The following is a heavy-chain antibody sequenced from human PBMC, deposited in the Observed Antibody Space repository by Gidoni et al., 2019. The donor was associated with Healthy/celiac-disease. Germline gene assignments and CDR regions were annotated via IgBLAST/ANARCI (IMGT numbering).Heavy chain of an antibody. V-gene: IGHV3-48*02. Sequence: EVQLVESGGGLVQHGGSLRLSCAASGFTFRSYSMNWVRQAPGKGREWFSYISSSSSTIYYADSVKGRFTISRDNAKNSLYLQMNSLRDGDTAVYYCARNGIQLWLRVDYGMDVWGQGTTVTVSS. CDR3: ARNGIQLWLRVDYGMDV. J-gene: IGHJ6*02. CDR2: ISSSSSTI. D-gene: IGHD5-18*01. CDR1: GFTFRSYS.